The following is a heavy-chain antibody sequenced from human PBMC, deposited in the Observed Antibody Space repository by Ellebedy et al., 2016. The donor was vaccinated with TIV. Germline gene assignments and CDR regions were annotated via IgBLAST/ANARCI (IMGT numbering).Heavy chain of an antibody. Sequence: MPSETLSLTCDVSGGFVNNSRHYWAWIRQPPGKGLEWIGSVYHSGSPYYNPSFKSRVTLSADTSKNQFSLNLRTVTAADTAVYYCARIDSWQPIDDWGQGILVTISS. V-gene: IGHV4-39*01. CDR2: VYHSGSP. CDR1: GGFVNNSRHY. J-gene: IGHJ4*02. CDR3: ARIDSWQPIDD. D-gene: IGHD3-22*01.